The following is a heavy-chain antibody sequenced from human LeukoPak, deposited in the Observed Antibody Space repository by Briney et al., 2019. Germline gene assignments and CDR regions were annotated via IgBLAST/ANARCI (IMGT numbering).Heavy chain of an antibody. Sequence: NPSETLSLTCTVSGGSISSYYWSWIRQPPGKGPEWIGYIYYSGSTNYNPSLKSRVTISVDTSKNQFSLKLSSVTAADTAVYFCARGGYYGSGNDFRFDPWGQGTLVTVSS. CDR1: GGSISSYY. D-gene: IGHD3-10*01. J-gene: IGHJ5*02. CDR3: ARGGYYGSGNDFRFDP. CDR2: IYYSGST. V-gene: IGHV4-59*01.